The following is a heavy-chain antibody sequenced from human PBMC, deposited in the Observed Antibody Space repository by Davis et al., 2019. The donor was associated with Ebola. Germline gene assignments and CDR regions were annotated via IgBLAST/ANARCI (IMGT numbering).Heavy chain of an antibody. V-gene: IGHV1-18*01. CDR1: GYTFTSYG. J-gene: IGHJ6*02. Sequence: ASVKVSCRASGYTFTSYGISWVRQAPGQGLEWMGWISAYNGNTNYAQKLQGRVTMTTDTSTSTAYMELRSLRSDDTAVYYCARTVFEHYYYYGMDVWGQGTTVTVSS. CDR3: ARTVFEHYYYYGMDV. CDR2: ISAYNGNT. D-gene: IGHD3-9*01.